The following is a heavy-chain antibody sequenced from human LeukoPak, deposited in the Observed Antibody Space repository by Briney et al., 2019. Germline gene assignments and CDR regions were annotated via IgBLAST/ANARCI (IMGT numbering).Heavy chain of an antibody. CDR1: GFSFSSYN. Sequence: GGSLRLSCAASGFSFSSYNMNWVRQSPGKGLELVASIDTTSEYIFYTDSLKGRFTISRDNAKNSLYLQMNNLRAEDTAVYYCARADRDSDWYIDDCWGQGTLVTVSS. CDR2: IDTTSEYI. J-gene: IGHJ4*02. CDR3: ARADRDSDWYIDDC. V-gene: IGHV3-21*01. D-gene: IGHD6-19*01.